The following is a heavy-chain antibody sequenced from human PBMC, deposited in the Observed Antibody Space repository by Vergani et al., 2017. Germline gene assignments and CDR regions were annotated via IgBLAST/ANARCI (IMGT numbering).Heavy chain of an antibody. CDR1: GFTFSAYN. CDR3: AKTHSAWNELTY. Sequence: EVQLVESGGGLVKPGGSLRLSCAASGFTFSAYNMHWVRQAPGKGLEWVSSITDDNKYIYYADSVKGRFTISRDNAKNSLYLQMNSLRADDTAVYYCAKTHSAWNELTYWGQGTLVTVSS. V-gene: IGHV3-21*02. J-gene: IGHJ4*02. CDR2: ITDDNKYI. D-gene: IGHD6-19*01.